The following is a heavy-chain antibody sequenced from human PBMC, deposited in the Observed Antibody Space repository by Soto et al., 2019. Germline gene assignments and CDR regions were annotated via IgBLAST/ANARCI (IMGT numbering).Heavy chain of an antibody. V-gene: IGHV4-4*02. CDR3: ARDARYYYGSGSYFDY. CDR1: SGSISSSNW. D-gene: IGHD3-10*01. CDR2: IYHSGST. J-gene: IGHJ4*02. Sequence: SETLSLTCAVSSGSISSSNWWSWVRQPPGKGLEWIGEIYHSGSTNYNPSIKSRVTISVDKSKNQFSLKLSSVTAADTAVYYCARDARYYYGSGSYFDYWGQGTLVTVSS.